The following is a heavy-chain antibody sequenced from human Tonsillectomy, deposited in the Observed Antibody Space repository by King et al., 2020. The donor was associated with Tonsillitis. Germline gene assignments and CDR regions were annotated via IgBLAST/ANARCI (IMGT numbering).Heavy chain of an antibody. Sequence: HVQLVESGVGVVQPGRSLRLFCAASGFTFLSFGIHLFRQAPGKGLEVVAVISYYVSNKYYADSVKGRFTISRDNSKNTLYLQMNSLRTEDTAVYFCAGEQWLVPSPFDYWGQGTLVTVSS. V-gene: IGHV3-30*01. J-gene: IGHJ4*02. CDR3: AGEQWLVPSPFDY. D-gene: IGHD6-19*01. CDR2: ISYYVSNK. CDR1: GFTFLSFG.